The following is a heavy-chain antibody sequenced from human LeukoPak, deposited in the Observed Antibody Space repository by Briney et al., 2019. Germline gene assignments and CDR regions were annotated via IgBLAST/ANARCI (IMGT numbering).Heavy chain of an antibody. CDR3: ARTSLRGYSYGPFDY. Sequence: GGSLRLSCAASGFTFSSYAMHWVRQAPGKGLEYVSAISSNGGSTYYANSVKGRFTISRDNSKNTLYLQMGSLRAEDMAVYYCARTSLRGYSYGPFDYWGQGTLVIVSS. CDR2: ISSNGGST. J-gene: IGHJ4*02. V-gene: IGHV3-64*01. D-gene: IGHD5-18*01. CDR1: GFTFSSYA.